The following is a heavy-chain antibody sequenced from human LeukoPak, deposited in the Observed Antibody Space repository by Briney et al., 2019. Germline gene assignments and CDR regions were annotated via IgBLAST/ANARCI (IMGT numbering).Heavy chain of an antibody. CDR1: GGSISGSH. Sequence: SETLSLTCLVSGGSISGSHWSWIRQPPGKGLERIGYIHYTGSTDYNPSLRSRVTLSIDMSKNQFSLRLSSVTAADTAVYYCARTGGDCSSGLCYYAMDVWGQGTTVTVS. CDR2: IHYTGST. D-gene: IGHD2-21*02. V-gene: IGHV4-59*01. J-gene: IGHJ6*02. CDR3: ARTGGDCSSGLCYYAMDV.